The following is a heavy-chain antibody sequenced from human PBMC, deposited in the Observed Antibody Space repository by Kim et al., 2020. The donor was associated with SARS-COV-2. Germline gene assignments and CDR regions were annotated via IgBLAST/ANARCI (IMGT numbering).Heavy chain of an antibody. CDR3: AKDRLVYGGMDV. D-gene: IGHD6-6*01. Sequence: KYYADSVKGRFTISRDNSKNTLYLQMNSLRAEDTAVYYCAKDRLVYGGMDVWGQGTTVTVSS. J-gene: IGHJ6*02. CDR2: K. V-gene: IGHV3-30*02.